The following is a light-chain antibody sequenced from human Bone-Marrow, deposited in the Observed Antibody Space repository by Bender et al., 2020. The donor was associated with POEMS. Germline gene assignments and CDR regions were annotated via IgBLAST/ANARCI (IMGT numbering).Light chain of an antibody. Sequence: QSALTQPASVSGSPGQSITISCTGISNDVGSYTFVSWYQQHPGKNPKVLLYDVTNRPPGVSDRFPGSKSANTASLTISGLQAADEAEYYCSLYTTSTTPVVFGGGTKLTVL. V-gene: IGLV2-14*03. J-gene: IGLJ2*01. CDR1: SNDVGSYTF. CDR3: SLYTTSTTPVV. CDR2: DVT.